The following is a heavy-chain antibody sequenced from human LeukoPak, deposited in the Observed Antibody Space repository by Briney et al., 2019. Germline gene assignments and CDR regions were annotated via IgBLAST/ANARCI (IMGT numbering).Heavy chain of an antibody. CDR3: ARVYSSGSTGIDY. J-gene: IGHJ4*02. CDR2: INPNSGGT. D-gene: IGHD6-19*01. CDR1: GYTFTGYY. Sequence: GASVKVSCKASGYTFTGYYMHWVRQAPGQGLEWMGWINPNSGGTNYAQKFQGRVTMTRDTSISTAYMELSRLRSDDTAVYYCARVYSSGSTGIDYWGQGTLVTVSS. V-gene: IGHV1-2*02.